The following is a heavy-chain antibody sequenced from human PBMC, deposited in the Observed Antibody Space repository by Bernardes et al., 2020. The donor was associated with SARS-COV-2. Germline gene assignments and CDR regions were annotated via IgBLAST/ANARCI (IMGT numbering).Heavy chain of an antibody. Sequence: GGSLRLSCAASGFTFSNYAMNWVRQAPGKGLEWVSGFSDGGLSTYYADSVKGRFTISRDSSKNTLYLQMNSLRAEDTAVYYCAKGASSSWYGGYYYYGMDVWGQGTTVTVSS. J-gene: IGHJ6*02. CDR2: FSDGGLST. CDR1: GFTFSNYA. V-gene: IGHV3-23*01. CDR3: AKGASSSWYGGYYYYGMDV. D-gene: IGHD6-13*01.